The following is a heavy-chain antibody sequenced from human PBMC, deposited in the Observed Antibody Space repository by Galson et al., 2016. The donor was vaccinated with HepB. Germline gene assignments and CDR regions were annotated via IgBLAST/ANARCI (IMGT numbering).Heavy chain of an antibody. Sequence: SETLSLTCGVSGGSINTNNWWSWVRQTPGKGLEWIGEIYHNGNTNFNPSLESRVSISLDKSKNQFSLKLRSVTAADTALYYCARDRFESANFVLDHWGQGVLVSVSS. J-gene: IGHJ4*02. CDR3: ARDRFESANFVLDH. CDR2: IYHNGNT. V-gene: IGHV4-4*02. CDR1: GGSINTNNW. D-gene: IGHD2/OR15-2a*01.